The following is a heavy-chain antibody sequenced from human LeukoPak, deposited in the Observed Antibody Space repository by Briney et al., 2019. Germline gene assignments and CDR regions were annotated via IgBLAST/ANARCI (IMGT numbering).Heavy chain of an antibody. CDR1: GFTFSSYA. CDR2: ISYDGSNK. CDR3: ARESQRWLQSLRVLDY. D-gene: IGHD5-24*01. Sequence: GGSLRLSCAASGFTFSSYAMHWVRQAPGKGLEWVAVISYDGSNKYYADSVKGRFTISRDNSKNTLYLQMNSLRAEDTAVYYCARESQRWLQSLRVLDYWGQGTLVTVSS. V-gene: IGHV3-30*04. J-gene: IGHJ4*02.